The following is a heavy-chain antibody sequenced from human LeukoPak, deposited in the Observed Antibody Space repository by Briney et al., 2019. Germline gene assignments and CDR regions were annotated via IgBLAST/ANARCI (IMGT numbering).Heavy chain of an antibody. CDR1: GVSVSSYY. Sequence: SETLSLTCTVSGVSVSSYYWIWIRQPAGRGLEWIGRIDASGSTNFNPSLKSRVTMSVDSSKNQFSLKLSSVTAADTALYYSARKDGDIWGQGTMVTVSS. CDR3: ARKDGDI. V-gene: IGHV4-4*07. D-gene: IGHD5-24*01. CDR2: IDASGST. J-gene: IGHJ3*02.